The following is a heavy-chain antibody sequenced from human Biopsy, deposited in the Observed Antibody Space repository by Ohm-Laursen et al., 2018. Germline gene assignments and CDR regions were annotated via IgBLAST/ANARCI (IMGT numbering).Heavy chain of an antibody. Sequence: SETLSLTCAVSGGSISNYFWTWIRQPPGKGLEWIGYFRFEDRTSYNPSLKSRVTISKDTSKNQFSLQVNSVTAADTAVYYCARTPRDSFWSGSYKRGLWFDPWGQGTLVIVSS. V-gene: IGHV4-59*01. D-gene: IGHD3-3*01. CDR1: GGSISNYF. J-gene: IGHJ5*02. CDR2: FRFEDRT. CDR3: ARTPRDSFWSGSYKRGLWFDP.